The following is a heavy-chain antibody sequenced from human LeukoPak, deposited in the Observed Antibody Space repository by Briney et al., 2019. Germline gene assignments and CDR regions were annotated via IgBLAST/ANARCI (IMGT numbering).Heavy chain of an antibody. J-gene: IGHJ3*01. CDR3: ARDGGKRGNSAFDS. CDR1: GFTLRDQY. Sequence: GGSLRLSCAGSGFTLRDQYMECGRDAPGEGLEWIGRSRNKANSHTTEYAASVKDRFTISRDDSGDLMYLQMNSLKIEDTAVYFCARDGGKRGNSAFDSWGQGTEVTVSS. CDR2: SRNKANSHTT. V-gene: IGHV3-72*01. D-gene: IGHD4-23*01.